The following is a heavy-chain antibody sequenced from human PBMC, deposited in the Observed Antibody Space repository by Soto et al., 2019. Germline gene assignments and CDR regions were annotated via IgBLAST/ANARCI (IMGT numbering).Heavy chain of an antibody. Sequence: QVQLQESGPGLVKPSETLSLTCTVSGGSISSYYWSWIRQPPGKGLEWIGYIYYSGSTNYNPSLKSRVTIAVDTSKNQCSLKLSSVTAADTAVYECERYVGAMDSFDYWGQGTLVTVSS. J-gene: IGHJ4*02. CDR2: IYYSGST. V-gene: IGHV4-59*01. D-gene: IGHD3-10*02. CDR1: GGSISSYY. CDR3: ERYVGAMDSFDY.